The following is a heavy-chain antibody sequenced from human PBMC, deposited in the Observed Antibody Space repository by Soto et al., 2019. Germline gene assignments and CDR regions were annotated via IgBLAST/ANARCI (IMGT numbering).Heavy chain of an antibody. Sequence: PGVSLRLYFASSGFNFSSHAMHWLRQAPGKGLEWVAVISYDGSNKYYADSVKGRFTISRDNSKNTLYLQMNSLRAEDTAVYYSATLDYYDSSVGAFDIWRQGKMVTGSS. CDR1: GFNFSSHA. CDR2: ISYDGSNK. CDR3: ATLDYYDSSVGAFDI. V-gene: IGHV3-30-3*01. J-gene: IGHJ3*02. D-gene: IGHD3-22*01.